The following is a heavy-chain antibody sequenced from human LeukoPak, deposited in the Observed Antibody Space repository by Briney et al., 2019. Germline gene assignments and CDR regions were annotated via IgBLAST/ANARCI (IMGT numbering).Heavy chain of an antibody. J-gene: IGHJ4*02. CDR2: INPNSGGT. CDR3: ARGAGYSSGWRDDDFDY. CDR1: GFTFSSYG. V-gene: IGHV1-2*06. Sequence: PGGSLRLSCAASGFTFSSYGMHWVRQAPGQGLEWMGRINPNSGGTNYAQKFQGRVTMTRDTSISTAYMELSRLRSDDTAVYYCARGAGYSSGWRDDDFDYWGQGTLVTVSS. D-gene: IGHD6-19*01.